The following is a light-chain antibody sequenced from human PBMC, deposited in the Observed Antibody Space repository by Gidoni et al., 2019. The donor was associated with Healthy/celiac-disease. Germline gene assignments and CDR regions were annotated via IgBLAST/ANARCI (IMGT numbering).Light chain of an antibody. Sequence: AIQLTQSPSSLSASVGDRVTITCRASQGISTALAWYQQKPGKAPKLLIYDASNLESGVPSRFSGSGSGTDFTLTISSLQPEDFATYYCQQFNNYPTFGGGTKVEIK. CDR2: DAS. CDR1: QGISTA. J-gene: IGKJ4*01. CDR3: QQFNNYPT. V-gene: IGKV1D-13*01.